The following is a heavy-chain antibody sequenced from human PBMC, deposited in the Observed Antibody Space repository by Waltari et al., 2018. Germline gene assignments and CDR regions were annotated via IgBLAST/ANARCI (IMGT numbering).Heavy chain of an antibody. J-gene: IGHJ4*02. CDR3: ARDQGFFDY. V-gene: IGHV4-59*01. CDR2: IYYSGST. CDR1: GGSISSYY. Sequence: QVQLQESGPGLVKPSETLSLTCTVSGGSISSYYWSWIRQPPGKGLEWIGYIYYSGSTNYNPSLKSRVTISVDTSKNQFSLKLSSVTAADTAVYYCARDQGFFDYWGQGTLVTVSS.